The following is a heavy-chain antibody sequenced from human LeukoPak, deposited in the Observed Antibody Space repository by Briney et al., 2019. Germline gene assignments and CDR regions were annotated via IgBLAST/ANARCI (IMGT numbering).Heavy chain of an antibody. V-gene: IGHV1-18*01. Sequence: ASVKVSCKASGYIFTSYSINWVRQAPGQGLEWMAWISGYNGNTNYAQKFHGRVTVTRDTSTSTAYMELRSLTSDDTAVYFCARGMSGYTEDPFDIWGQGTVVTVSS. CDR3: ARGMSGYTEDPFDI. J-gene: IGHJ3*02. CDR1: GYIFTSYS. D-gene: IGHD2-2*02. CDR2: ISGYNGNT.